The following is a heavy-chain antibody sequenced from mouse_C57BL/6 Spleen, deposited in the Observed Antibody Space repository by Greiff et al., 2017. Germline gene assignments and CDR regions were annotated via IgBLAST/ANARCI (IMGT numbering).Heavy chain of an antibody. CDR1: GYSITSGYY. V-gene: IGHV3-6*01. J-gene: IGHJ2*01. Sequence: EVQRVESGPGLVKPSQSLSLTCSVTGYSITSGYYWNWIRQFPGNKLEWMGYISYDGSNNYNPSLKNRISITRDTSKNQFFLKLNSVTTEDTATYYCARGGWLLDYWGQGTTLTVSS. D-gene: IGHD2-3*01. CDR3: ARGGWLLDY. CDR2: ISYDGSN.